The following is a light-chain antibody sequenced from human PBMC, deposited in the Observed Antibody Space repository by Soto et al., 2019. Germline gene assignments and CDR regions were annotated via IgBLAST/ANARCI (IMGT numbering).Light chain of an antibody. CDR2: GAS. CDR3: QLYSNWPRWT. J-gene: IGKJ1*01. Sequence: EIVMTQSPATLSVSPGERATLSCRASRIFSSSLAWYQKKPGQPPRLLIYGASTRAAGVPARFSASVSGTEFTLTISILQSEYFAFYYCQLYSNWPRWTLGQGTNVYIK. CDR1: RIFSSS. V-gene: IGKV3-15*01.